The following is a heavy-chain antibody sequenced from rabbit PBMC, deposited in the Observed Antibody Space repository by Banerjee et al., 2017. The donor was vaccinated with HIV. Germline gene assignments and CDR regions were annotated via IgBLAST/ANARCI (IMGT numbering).Heavy chain of an antibody. J-gene: IGHJ4*01. Sequence: QEQLEESGGDLVKPEGSLTITCTASGFSFINKYVMCWVRQAPGKGLEWIGCINTSSGNTVYASWAKGRFTISKTSSTTVTLQMTSLTAADTATYFCARNGAGSNYAFKLWGPGTLVTVS. CDR3: ARNGAGSNYAFKL. CDR2: INTSSGNT. V-gene: IGHV1S45*01. CDR1: GFSFINKYV. D-gene: IGHD8-1*01.